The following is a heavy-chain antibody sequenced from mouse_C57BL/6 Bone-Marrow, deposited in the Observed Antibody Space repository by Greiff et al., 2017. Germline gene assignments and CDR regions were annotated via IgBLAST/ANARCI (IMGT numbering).Heavy chain of an antibody. CDR3: GTMSYGSFRFAY. D-gene: IGHD2-1*01. Sequence: QVQLQQPGAELVKPGASVKLSCKASGYTFTSYWMHWVKQRPGQGLEWIGMIHPNSGSTNYNEKFKSKATLTVDKSSSTAYMQLSSLTSEDSAVYYCGTMSYGSFRFAYWGQGTLVTVSA. J-gene: IGHJ3*01. CDR2: IHPNSGST. CDR1: GYTFTSYW. V-gene: IGHV1-64*01.